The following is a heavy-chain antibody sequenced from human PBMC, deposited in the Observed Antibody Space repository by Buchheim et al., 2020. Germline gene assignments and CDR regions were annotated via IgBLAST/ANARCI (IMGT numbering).Heavy chain of an antibody. Sequence: QVQLVQSGAEVKKPGASVKVSCKASGFTLTGYYMHWVRQAPRQGLEWMGWINPDSGGTNYAQKFQGRVNMTRDTSINPAYMELSSLTSDDSAVYYCARTSSFDYWGQGTL. V-gene: IGHV1-2*02. CDR3: ARTSSFDY. CDR2: INPDSGGT. CDR1: GFTLTGYY. J-gene: IGHJ4*02.